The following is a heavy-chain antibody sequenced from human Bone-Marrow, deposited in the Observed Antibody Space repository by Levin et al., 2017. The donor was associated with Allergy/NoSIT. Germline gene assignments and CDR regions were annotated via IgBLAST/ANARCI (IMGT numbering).Heavy chain of an antibody. V-gene: IGHV1-24*01. Sequence: ASVKVSCKVSGYSLTASSMHWVRQAPGKGLEWIGSFDPQDGEIMYAQKFQGRVTMTEDTSTDTAYMELSSLRSEDTAVYYCATDGVRDDYFGMDVWGQGTTLTVSS. CDR2: FDPQDGEI. D-gene: IGHD2-8*01. CDR3: ATDGVRDDYFGMDV. J-gene: IGHJ6*02. CDR1: GYSLTASS.